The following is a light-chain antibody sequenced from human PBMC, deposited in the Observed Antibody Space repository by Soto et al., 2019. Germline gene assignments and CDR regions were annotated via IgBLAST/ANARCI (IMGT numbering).Light chain of an antibody. J-gene: IGKJ1*01. CDR3: HQSYSTLWT. V-gene: IGKV1-39*01. CDR2: AAS. CDR1: QSISSY. Sequence: EIQMTQSPSSLSASVGDRVTITCRASQSISSYLNWYQQKPGKAPKLLIYAASSLQSGVPSRFSGSGSGTDSPPTISRLQHEVSETYYHHQSYSTLWTFGQGTKVEIK.